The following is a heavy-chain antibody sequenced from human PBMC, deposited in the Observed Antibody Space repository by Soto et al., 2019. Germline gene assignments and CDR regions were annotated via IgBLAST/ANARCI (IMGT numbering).Heavy chain of an antibody. V-gene: IGHV4-30-2*01. CDR1: GGSISSGGYS. D-gene: IGHD3-22*01. CDR2: IFHTGST. Sequence: SETLSLTWAVSGGSISSGGYSWIWIRQPPGKGLEWIGYIFHTGSTYYNPSLKSRVNISIDRSKNQFSLKLNSVTAADTAVYFCARQGRNTKIVLVKHYAADFWGQGTAVTVSS. CDR3: ARQGRNTKIVLVKHYAADF. J-gene: IGHJ6*02.